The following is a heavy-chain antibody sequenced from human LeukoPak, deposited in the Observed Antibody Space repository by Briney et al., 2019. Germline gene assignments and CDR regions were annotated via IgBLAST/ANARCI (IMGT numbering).Heavy chain of an antibody. J-gene: IGHJ3*02. V-gene: IGHV1-2*02. CDR2: INPNSGGT. CDR3: ARDFVDTALDAFDI. D-gene: IGHD5-18*01. CDR1: GYTFTGYY. Sequence: ASVKVFCKASGYTFTGYYMFWVRQAPGQGLEWMGWINPNSGGTNYAQKFQGRVTMTRDTSISTAYMELSRLRSDDTAVYYCARDFVDTALDAFDIWGQGTMVTVSS.